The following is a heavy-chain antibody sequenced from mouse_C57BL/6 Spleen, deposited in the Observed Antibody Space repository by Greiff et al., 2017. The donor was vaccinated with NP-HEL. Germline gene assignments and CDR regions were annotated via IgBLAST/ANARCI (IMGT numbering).Heavy chain of an antibody. Sequence: VKLMESGAELARPGASVKLSCKASGYTFTSYGISWVKQRTGQGLEWIGEIYPRSGNTYYNEKFKGKATLTADKSSSTAYMELRSLTSEDSAVYFCARDGSSYAWFAYWGQGTLVTVSA. J-gene: IGHJ3*01. CDR3: ARDGSSYAWFAY. CDR1: GYTFTSYG. CDR2: IYPRSGNT. V-gene: IGHV1-81*01. D-gene: IGHD1-1*01.